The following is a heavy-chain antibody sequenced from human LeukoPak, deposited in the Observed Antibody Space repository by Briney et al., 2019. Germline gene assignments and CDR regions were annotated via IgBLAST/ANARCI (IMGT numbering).Heavy chain of an antibody. D-gene: IGHD5-24*01. CDR1: GFTFGDYA. CDR2: IRSKAYGGTT. V-gene: IGHV3-49*04. CDR3: TRVLATIGGFDY. J-gene: IGHJ4*02. Sequence: GRSLRLSCTASGFTFGDYAMSWVRQAPGKGLEWVGFIRSKAYGGTTEYAASVKGRFTISRDDSKSIAYLQMNSLKTEDTAVYYCTRVLATIGGFDYWGQGTLVTVSS.